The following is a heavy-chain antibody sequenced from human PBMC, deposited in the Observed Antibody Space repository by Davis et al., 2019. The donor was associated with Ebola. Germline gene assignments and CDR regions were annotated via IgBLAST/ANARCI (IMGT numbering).Heavy chain of an antibody. Sequence: PGGSLRLSCSASGFTFSSYAMHWVRQAPGKGLEYVSAISSNGGSTYYADSVKGRFTISRDNSKNTLYLQMSSLRAEDTAVYYCARLNTAAAGWFDPWGQGTLVTVSS. V-gene: IGHV3-64D*06. CDR2: ISSNGGST. D-gene: IGHD6-13*01. J-gene: IGHJ5*02. CDR1: GFTFSSYA. CDR3: ARLNTAAAGWFDP.